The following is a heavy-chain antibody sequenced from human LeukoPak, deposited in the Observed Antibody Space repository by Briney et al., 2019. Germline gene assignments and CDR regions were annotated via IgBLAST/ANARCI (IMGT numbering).Heavy chain of an antibody. J-gene: IGHJ3*02. Sequence: PGRSLRLSCAASGFTFSSYGMHWVRQAPGKGLEWVAVIPYDGSNKYYADSVKGRFTISRDNSKNTLYLQMNSLRAEDTAVYYCAKLFGGDCYSCAFDIWGQGTMVTVSS. CDR2: IPYDGSNK. D-gene: IGHD2-21*02. V-gene: IGHV3-30*18. CDR3: AKLFGGDCYSCAFDI. CDR1: GFTFSSYG.